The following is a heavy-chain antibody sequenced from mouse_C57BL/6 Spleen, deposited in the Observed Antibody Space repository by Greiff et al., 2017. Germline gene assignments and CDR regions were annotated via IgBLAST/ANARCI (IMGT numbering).Heavy chain of an antibody. J-gene: IGHJ3*01. CDR2: IHPSDSDT. D-gene: IGHD1-1*01. Sequence: QVQLQQSGAELVKPGASVKVSCKASGYTFTSYWMHWVKQRPGQGLEWIGRIHPSDSDTNYNQKFKGKATLTVDKSSSTAYMQLSSLTSEDSAVYYCAMGYYYGSSQFAYWGQGTLVTVSA. CDR1: GYTFTSYW. V-gene: IGHV1-74*01. CDR3: AMGYYYGSSQFAY.